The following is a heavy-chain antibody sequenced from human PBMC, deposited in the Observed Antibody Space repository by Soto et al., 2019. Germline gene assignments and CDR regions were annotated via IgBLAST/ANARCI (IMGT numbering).Heavy chain of an antibody. CDR2: ISSSGGST. J-gene: IGHJ4*02. CDR3: ARGPSTGFDDC. CDR1: GFFCSDYE. V-gene: IGHV3-23*01. Sequence: GSLRLSCAASGFFCSDYEVNWVRQAPGKGLEWVSTISSSGGSTYYADSVKGRFTVSRDNSKNTLYLQINSLRAEDTAVYYCARGPSTGFDDCWGQGTLVTVSS.